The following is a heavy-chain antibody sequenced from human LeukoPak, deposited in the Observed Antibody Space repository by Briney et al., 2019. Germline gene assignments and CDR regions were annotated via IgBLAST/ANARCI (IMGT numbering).Heavy chain of an antibody. Sequence: SVKVSCKASGYTFTNYGISWVRQAPGQGLEWMGWISAYNGNTNYAQKLQGRVTMTTDTSTSTAYLELRSLRSDDTAVYYCARDYYDSSGYAEYFQHWGQGTLVTVSS. J-gene: IGHJ1*01. CDR3: ARDYYDSSGYAEYFQH. CDR2: ISAYNGNT. CDR1: GYTFTNYG. V-gene: IGHV1-18*01. D-gene: IGHD3-22*01.